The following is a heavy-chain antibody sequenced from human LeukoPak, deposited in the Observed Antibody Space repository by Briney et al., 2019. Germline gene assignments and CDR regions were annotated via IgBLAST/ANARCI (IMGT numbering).Heavy chain of an antibody. Sequence: SETLSLTCTVSGGSISSGGYYWSWIRQHPGKGLEWIGSIYYSGSTYYNPSLKSRVTISVDTSKNQFSLKLSSVTAADTAVYYCARRGSSWPFDYWGQGTLVTVSS. CDR3: ARRGSSWPFDY. CDR1: GGSISSGGYY. J-gene: IGHJ4*02. CDR2: IYYSGST. D-gene: IGHD6-13*01. V-gene: IGHV4-39*01.